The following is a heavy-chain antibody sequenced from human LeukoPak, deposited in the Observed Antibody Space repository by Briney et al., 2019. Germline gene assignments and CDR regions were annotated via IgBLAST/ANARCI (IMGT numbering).Heavy chain of an antibody. CDR2: IYYSGST. V-gene: IGHV4-39*07. Sequence: SETLSLTCTVSGGSISSSSYYWGWIRQPPGKGLEWIGSIYYSGSTYYNPSLKSRVTISVDTSKNQFSLKLSSVTAADTAVYYCASGGRTDIDYWGQGTLVTVSS. J-gene: IGHJ4*02. CDR3: ASGGRTDIDY. CDR1: GGSISSSSYY.